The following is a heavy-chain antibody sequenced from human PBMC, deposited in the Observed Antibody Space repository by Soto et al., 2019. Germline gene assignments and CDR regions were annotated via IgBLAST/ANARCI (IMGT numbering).Heavy chain of an antibody. CDR1: GFSLSTSGVG. V-gene: IGHV2-5*02. CDR2: IYWDDDK. J-gene: IGHJ3*01. CDR3: ANIDYCDNRHDFAF. D-gene: IGHD2-21*01. Sequence: QITLKESGPTLGKPTQTLTLTCTFSGFSLSTSGVGVGGIRQPPGKALEWLALIYWDDDKRDSPSLESRVTITKDTSKNQVVLTLTNMDPVDTATYYCANIDYCDNRHDFAFWGQGTRVTVS.